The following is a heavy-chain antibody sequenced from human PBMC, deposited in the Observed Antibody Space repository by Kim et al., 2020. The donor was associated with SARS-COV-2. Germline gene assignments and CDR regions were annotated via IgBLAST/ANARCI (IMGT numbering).Heavy chain of an antibody. CDR2: IYYSGST. Sequence: SETLSLTCTVSGGSISSSSYYWGWIRQPPGKGLEWIGSIYYSGSTYYNPSLKSRFTISVDTSKNQFSLKLSSVTAADTAVYYCARQPLRGIVVVVAARNWFDPWGQGTLVTVSS. CDR1: GGSISSSSYY. D-gene: IGHD2-15*01. CDR3: ARQPLRGIVVVVAARNWFDP. J-gene: IGHJ5*02. V-gene: IGHV4-39*01.